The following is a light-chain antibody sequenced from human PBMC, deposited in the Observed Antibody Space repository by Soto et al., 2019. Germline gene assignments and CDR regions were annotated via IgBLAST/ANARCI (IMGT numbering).Light chain of an antibody. CDR1: QAVPNN. CDR2: EES. CDR3: QHYNSYSEA. Sequence: DIHLTQSPSFLSASVGDRVTITCRPSQAVPNNMAWYQQKPGKPPKLLIYEESTLHSGVQSTFSGSNSGTQFTLTIDSLQPEDFATYHCQHYNSYSEAFGHVTKADI. V-gene: IGKV1-9*01. J-gene: IGKJ1*01.